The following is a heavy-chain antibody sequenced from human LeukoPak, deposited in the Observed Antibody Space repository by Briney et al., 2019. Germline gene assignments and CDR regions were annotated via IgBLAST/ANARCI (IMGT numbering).Heavy chain of an antibody. CDR1: GFTFSSYA. Sequence: GGSLRLSCAASGFTFSSYAMSWVRQAPGKGLEWVSGISGGGGSTYYADPVKGRFTISRDNSKTTLYLQMNSLRAEDTAVYYCAKDRRTLDAFDIWGQGTMVTVSS. V-gene: IGHV3-23*01. CDR3: AKDRRTLDAFDI. CDR2: ISGGGGST. J-gene: IGHJ3*02. D-gene: IGHD2-15*01.